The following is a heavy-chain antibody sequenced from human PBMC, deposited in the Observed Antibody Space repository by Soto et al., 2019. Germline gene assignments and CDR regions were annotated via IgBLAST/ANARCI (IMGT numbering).Heavy chain of an antibody. J-gene: IGHJ4*02. V-gene: IGHV4-30-4*01. D-gene: IGHD1-26*01. CDR1: GGSISSGDYY. CDR3: ARSGSFAPVDY. CDR2: IYYSGST. Sequence: SETLSLTCTVSGGSISSGDYYWTWLRQPPGKGLEWIGYIYYSGSTYYNPSLKSRVTISVDTSKNHFSLKLSSVTAADTAVYYCARSGSFAPVDYWGQGTLVTVSS.